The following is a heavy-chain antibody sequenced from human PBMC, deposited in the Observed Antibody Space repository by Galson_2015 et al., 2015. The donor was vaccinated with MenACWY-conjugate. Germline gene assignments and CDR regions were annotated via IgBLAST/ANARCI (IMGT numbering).Heavy chain of an antibody. CDR1: GYSFTTYW. D-gene: IGHD1-26*01. Sequence: QSGAEVKKPGESLTISCTASGYSFTTYWITWVRQVPGKGLEWMGRIDPSDSYINYSPSFQGHVTISVDKSISTAYLQWSSLKASDTAMYYCARLRIVTAFDYWGQGTLVTVSS. CDR3: ARLRIVTAFDY. CDR2: IDPSDSYI. J-gene: IGHJ4*02. V-gene: IGHV5-10-1*01.